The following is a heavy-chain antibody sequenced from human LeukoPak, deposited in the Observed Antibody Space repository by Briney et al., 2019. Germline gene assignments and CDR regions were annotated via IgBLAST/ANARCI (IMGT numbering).Heavy chain of an antibody. Sequence: PGGSLRLSCAASGFTVSSNYMSWVRQAPGKGLEWVAVISYDGSNKYYADSVKGRFTISRDNSKNTLYLQMNSLRAEDTAVYYCAKEVRRYFDYWGQGTLVTVSS. CDR2: ISYDGSNK. J-gene: IGHJ4*02. D-gene: IGHD1-14*01. CDR1: GFTVSSNY. V-gene: IGHV3-30*18. CDR3: AKEVRRYFDY.